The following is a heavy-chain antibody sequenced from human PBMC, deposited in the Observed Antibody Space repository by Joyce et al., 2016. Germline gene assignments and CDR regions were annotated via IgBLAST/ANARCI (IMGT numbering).Heavy chain of an antibody. CDR3: ARKREGDESGLFWFDP. CDR2: ISPIFNTS. J-gene: IGHJ5*02. V-gene: IGHV1-69*01. CDR1: GGTLRSYA. D-gene: IGHD2-15*01. Sequence: QVQLVQSGAEVKKPGSSVKVSCKASGGTLRSYAIRWVRQAPGQGLEWLGGISPIFNTSNYAQNFHGRITMSADESTNIVYMEMHSLKSDDTAIYYCARKREGDESGLFWFDPWGQGTLVTVSP.